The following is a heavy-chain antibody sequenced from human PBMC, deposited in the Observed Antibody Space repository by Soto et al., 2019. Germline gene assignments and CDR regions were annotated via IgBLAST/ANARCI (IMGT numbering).Heavy chain of an antibody. V-gene: IGHV4-34*01. CDR3: ARGPRGYSGYDYYQNFDY. J-gene: IGHJ4*02. CDR1: GGSFSGYY. D-gene: IGHD5-12*01. CDR2: INHSGST. Sequence: SETLSLTCAVYGGSFSGYYWSWIRQPPGKGLEWIGEINHSGSTNYNPSPKSRVTISVDTSKNQFSLKLSSVTAADTAVYYCARGPRGYSGYDYYQNFDYWGQGTLVTVSS.